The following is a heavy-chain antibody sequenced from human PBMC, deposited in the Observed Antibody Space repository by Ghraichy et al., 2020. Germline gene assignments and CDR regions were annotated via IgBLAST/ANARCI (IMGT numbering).Heavy chain of an antibody. J-gene: IGHJ4*02. V-gene: IGHV3-23*01. D-gene: IGHD2-8*01. CDR2: ISGSGGIT. CDR3: AKEGHLVCTNGLCSLDS. Sequence: GGSLRLSCAASGFGFSGYAMSWVRQAPGKGLEWVSGISGSGGITYYADSVRGRFTISRDNSKNTLSLRMNSLRAEDTAVYYCAKEGHLVCTNGLCSLDSWGQGTLVTVSS. CDR1: GFGFSGYA.